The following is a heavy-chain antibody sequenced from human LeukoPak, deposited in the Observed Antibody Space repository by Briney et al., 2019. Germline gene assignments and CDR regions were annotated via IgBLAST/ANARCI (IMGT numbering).Heavy chain of an antibody. CDR3: AGSLIWFGEFRFDY. CDR2: IYYSGST. J-gene: IGHJ4*02. D-gene: IGHD3-10*01. V-gene: IGHV4-39*07. CDR1: GGSISSSSYY. Sequence: PSETLSLTCTVSGGSISSSSYYWGWIRQPPGKGLEWIGSIYYSGSTNYNPSLKSRVTISVDTSKNQFSLKLSSVTAADTAVYYCAGSLIWFGEFRFDYWGQGTLVTVSS.